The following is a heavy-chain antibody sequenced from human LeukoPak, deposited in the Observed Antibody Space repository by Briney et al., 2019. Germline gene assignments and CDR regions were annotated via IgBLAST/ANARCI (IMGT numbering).Heavy chain of an antibody. Sequence: GGSLRLSCAASGFTFSSYGMHWVRQAPGKGLEWVAILWYDGSDKYYADSVKGRFTISRDNSKNTLYLQMNSLRAEDTAVYYCAKKKRGYSYGSEYYGMDVWGQGTTVTVSS. CDR1: GFTFSSYG. D-gene: IGHD5-18*01. CDR2: LWYDGSDK. V-gene: IGHV3-30*02. CDR3: AKKKRGYSYGSEYYGMDV. J-gene: IGHJ6*02.